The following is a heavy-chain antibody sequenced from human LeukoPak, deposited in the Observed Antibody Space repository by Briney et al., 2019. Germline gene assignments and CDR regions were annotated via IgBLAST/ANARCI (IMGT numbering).Heavy chain of an antibody. CDR3: ASLGAVEEYYYYGMDV. D-gene: IGHD3-16*01. CDR1: GFTFSSYE. V-gene: IGHV3-48*03. Sequence: GGSLRLSCAASGFTFSSYEMNWDRQAPGKGLEWVSYISSSGSTLYYADSVKGRSNISRDNAKNSLDLQMSGLRAEDTAVYYCASLGAVEEYYYYGMDVWGQGTTVTVSS. J-gene: IGHJ6*02. CDR2: ISSSGSTL.